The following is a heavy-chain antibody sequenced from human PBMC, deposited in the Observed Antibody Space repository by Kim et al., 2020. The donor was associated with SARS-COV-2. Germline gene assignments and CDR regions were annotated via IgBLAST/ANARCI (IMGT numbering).Heavy chain of an antibody. Sequence: SETLSLTCTVSGGSISSGGYYWSWIRKHPGKGLEWIGYIYYRGSTYYNPSLKSRVTISVDTSENQFSLKLSSVTAADTAVYYCARYVEKATGDCFDWWGQGTLVTVSS. V-gene: IGHV4-31*03. CDR1: GGSISSGGYY. CDR3: ARYVEKATGDCFDW. D-gene: IGHD3-10*01. J-gene: IGHJ4*02. CDR2: IYYRGST.